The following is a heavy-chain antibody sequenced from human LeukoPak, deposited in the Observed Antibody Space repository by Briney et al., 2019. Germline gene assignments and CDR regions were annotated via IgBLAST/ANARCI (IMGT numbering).Heavy chain of an antibody. CDR2: ISGSGGST. J-gene: IGHJ4*02. D-gene: IGHD3-22*01. CDR1: GFTFSSYA. CDR3: AREKPFYDSSGYYYPIAFDY. Sequence: PPGGSLRLSCAASGFTFSSYAMSWVRQAPGKGLEWVSAISGSGGSTYYADSVKGRFTIARDNAKNSLYLQMNSLRAEDTALYYCAREKPFYDSSGYYYPIAFDYWGQGTLVTVSS. V-gene: IGHV3-23*01.